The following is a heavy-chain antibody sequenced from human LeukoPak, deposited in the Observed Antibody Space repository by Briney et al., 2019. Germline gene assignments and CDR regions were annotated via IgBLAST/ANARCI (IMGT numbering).Heavy chain of an antibody. D-gene: IGHD3-3*01. CDR1: GYTFTGYY. V-gene: IGHV1-8*02. CDR2: MNPNSGNT. Sequence: ASVKVSCKASGYTFTGYYMHWVRQAPGQGLEWMGWMNPNSGNTGYAQKFQGRVTMTRNTSISTAYMELSSLRSEDTAVYYCARGRGYYDFWSGYGMDVWGQGTTVTVSS. J-gene: IGHJ6*02. CDR3: ARGRGYYDFWSGYGMDV.